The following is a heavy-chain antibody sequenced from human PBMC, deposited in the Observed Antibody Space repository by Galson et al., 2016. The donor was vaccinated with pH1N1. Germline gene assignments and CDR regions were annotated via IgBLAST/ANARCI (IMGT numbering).Heavy chain of an antibody. J-gene: IGHJ6*03. Sequence: SLRLSCAASGFTFRGYGLHWVRQAPGQGLEWLTFIRDDGTNKYYADSVKGRFTVSRDNSKNTLYLQMNSLRPEDTAMYYCAKDRYYCSESWYYMDVWGKGTTVFVSS. CDR3: AKDRYYCSESWYYMDV. D-gene: IGHD3-10*01. V-gene: IGHV3-30*02. CDR1: GFTFRGYG. CDR2: IRDDGTNK.